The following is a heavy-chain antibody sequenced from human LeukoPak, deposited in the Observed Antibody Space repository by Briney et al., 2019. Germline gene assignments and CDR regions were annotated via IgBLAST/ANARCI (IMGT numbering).Heavy chain of an antibody. V-gene: IGHV4-31*03. D-gene: IGHD3-10*01. Sequence: SEALSLTCTVPGGSIGSGYYWSWIRQHPGKGLEWIGYIYYSGSTYYNPSLKSRVTISVDTSKNQFSLKLSSVTAADTAVYYCASVVRGVPYWGQGTLVTVSS. CDR3: ASVVRGVPY. CDR1: GGSIGSGYY. CDR2: IYYSGST. J-gene: IGHJ4*02.